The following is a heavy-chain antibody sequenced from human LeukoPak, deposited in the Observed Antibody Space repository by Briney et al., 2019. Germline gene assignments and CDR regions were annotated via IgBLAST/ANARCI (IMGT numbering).Heavy chain of an antibody. Sequence: GRSLRLSCAASGFTFSSYGMHWARQAPGKGLEWVAVIWYDGSNKYYADSVKGRFTITRGNSKNTLYLQMNSLRAEDTAVYYCAKAEDSSSIYYYYYMDVWGKGTTVTVSS. CDR3: AKAEDSSSIYYYYYMDV. CDR1: GFTFSSYG. D-gene: IGHD6-6*01. CDR2: IWYDGSNK. J-gene: IGHJ6*03. V-gene: IGHV3-33*06.